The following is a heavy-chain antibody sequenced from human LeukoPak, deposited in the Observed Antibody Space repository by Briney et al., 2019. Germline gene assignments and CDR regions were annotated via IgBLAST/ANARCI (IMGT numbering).Heavy chain of an antibody. CDR1: GFSFNSYW. D-gene: IGHD5-18*01. CDR3: ARGNANTAMGPFNY. V-gene: IGHV3-7*01. CDR2: IRQDGSER. Sequence: GGSLRLSCAASGFSFNSYWMSWVRQAPGTGLEWVANIRQDGSERYYADSLKGRFTISRDNAKNSLYLQMNSLRAEDTAMYYCARGNANTAMGPFNYWGQGTLVTVSS. J-gene: IGHJ4*02.